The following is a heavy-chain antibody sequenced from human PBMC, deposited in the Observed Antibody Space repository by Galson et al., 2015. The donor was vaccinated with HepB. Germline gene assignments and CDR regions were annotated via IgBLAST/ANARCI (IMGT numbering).Heavy chain of an antibody. CDR2: IYNDGRTT. D-gene: IGHD4-23*01. CDR1: GFTFNNFW. CDR3: ARASAWELTSGPPDY. V-gene: IGHV3-74*01. Sequence: SLRLSCAASGFTFNNFWMHWIRQAPGKGLVWVSRIYNDGRTTHYADSVKGRFIISRDNAKNSLFLQMNGLRAEDTAVYYCARASAWELTSGPPDYWGQGILVTVSS. J-gene: IGHJ4*02.